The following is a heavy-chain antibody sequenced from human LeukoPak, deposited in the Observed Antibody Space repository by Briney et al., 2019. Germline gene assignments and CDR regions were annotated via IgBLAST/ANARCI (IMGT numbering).Heavy chain of an antibody. Sequence: GASVKVSCKASGYTFTGYYMHWVRQAPGQGLEWMVRINPNSGGTNYAQKFQGRVTMTRDTSISTACMELSRLRSDDTAVYYCARGYDIVVVVAASWFDPWGQGTLVTVSS. CDR3: ARGYDIVVVVAASWFDP. V-gene: IGHV1-2*06. D-gene: IGHD2-15*01. CDR2: INPNSGGT. J-gene: IGHJ5*02. CDR1: GYTFTGYY.